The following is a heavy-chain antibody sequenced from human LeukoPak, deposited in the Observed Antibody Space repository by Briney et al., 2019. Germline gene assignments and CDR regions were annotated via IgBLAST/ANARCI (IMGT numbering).Heavy chain of an antibody. J-gene: IGHJ4*02. CDR3: ATGMWGYSSGN. V-gene: IGHV1-2*02. D-gene: IGHD6-19*01. Sequence: GASVKVSCKASGYTFTGYYMHWVRQAPGQGLEWMGWINPNSGGTNYAQKFQGRVTMTEDTSTDTAYMELSSLRSEDTAVYYCATGMWGYSSGNWGQGTLVTVSS. CDR2: INPNSGGT. CDR1: GYTFTGYY.